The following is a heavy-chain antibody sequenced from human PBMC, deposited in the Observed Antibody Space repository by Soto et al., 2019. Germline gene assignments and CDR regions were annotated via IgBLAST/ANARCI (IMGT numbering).Heavy chain of an antibody. CDR3: AHRVLRTVFGCVTTAGIYFAF. Sequence: QITLNESGPTVVRPTETLTLTCRFSGFSLTTSGVGVGGLRQSPGKAPEWLALIYWEDHKRYSASLKSRLTITKDTSKNQVVLTVSDLDPTDTATYYCAHRVLRTVFGCVTTAGIYFAFWRQVTPVAVSS. CDR1: GFSLTTSGVG. V-gene: IGHV2-5*02. D-gene: IGHD3-3*01. CDR2: IYWEDHK. J-gene: IGHJ1*01.